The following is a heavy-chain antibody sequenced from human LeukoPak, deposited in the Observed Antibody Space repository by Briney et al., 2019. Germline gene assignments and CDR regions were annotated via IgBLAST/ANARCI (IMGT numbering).Heavy chain of an antibody. J-gene: IGHJ4*02. D-gene: IGHD3-10*01. Sequence: PGRSLRLSCAASGFTFDDYAMHWVRQAPGKGLEWVSGISWNSGSIGYADSVKGRFTISRDNAKNSLYLQMNSLRAEDTALYYCAKSLVRGVPYYFDYWGQGTLVTVSS. V-gene: IGHV3-9*01. CDR1: GFTFDDYA. CDR3: AKSLVRGVPYYFDY. CDR2: ISWNSGSI.